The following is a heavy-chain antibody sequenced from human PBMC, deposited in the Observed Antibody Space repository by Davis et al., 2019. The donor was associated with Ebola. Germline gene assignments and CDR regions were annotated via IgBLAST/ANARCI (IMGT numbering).Heavy chain of an antibody. CDR1: GFTFSSDA. CDR2: PSYDATDI. V-gene: IGHV3-30-3*01. D-gene: IGHD5-18*01. CDR3: ASGFNFGYYFDS. J-gene: IGHJ4*02. Sequence: PGGSLRLSCVASGFTFSSDAMHWVRQAPGKGLEWAAVPSYDATDIHYADSVKGRITISRDNSKSTLYLQMNSLRPKDTDIYYCASGFNFGYYFDSRGPGTLVSVSS.